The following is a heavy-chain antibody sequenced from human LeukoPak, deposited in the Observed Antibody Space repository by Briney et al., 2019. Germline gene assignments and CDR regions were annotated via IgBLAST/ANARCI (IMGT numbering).Heavy chain of an antibody. Sequence: SETLSLTCTVSGGSISRGGYYWSWIRQHPGKGLEWIGYIYYSGSTYYNPSLKSRVTISVDTSKNQFSLKLSSVTAADSAVYYCARDSGYCSSTCRYNQRQGFDHWGQGTLVTVSS. CDR1: GGSISRGGYY. CDR2: IYYSGST. V-gene: IGHV4-31*03. J-gene: IGHJ5*02. CDR3: ARDSGYCSSTCRYNQRQGFDH. D-gene: IGHD2-2*02.